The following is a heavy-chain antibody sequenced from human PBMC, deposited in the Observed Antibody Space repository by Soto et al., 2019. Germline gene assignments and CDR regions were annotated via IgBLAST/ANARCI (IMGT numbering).Heavy chain of an antibody. CDR3: ARDLGSINYYFDY. CDR1: GFTFSSYG. V-gene: IGHV3-33*01. D-gene: IGHD1-20*01. CDR2: IWYDGSKK. J-gene: IGHJ4*02. Sequence: QVQLVESGGGVVQPGRSLRLSCVTSGFTFSSYGMHWVRQAPGKGLEWVAVIWYDGSKKYYADFVKGRFTISRDYSKNTLYLQMNSLRAEDTAVYYCARDLGSINYYFDYWGLGTLVIVSS.